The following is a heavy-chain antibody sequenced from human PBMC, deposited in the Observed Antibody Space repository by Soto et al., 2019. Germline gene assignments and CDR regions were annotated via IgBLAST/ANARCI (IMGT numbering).Heavy chain of an antibody. V-gene: IGHV4-59*02. CDR3: ARGSRYLDLKPASPWFDP. CDR2: IYYTGIS. J-gene: IGHJ5*02. CDR1: GDSVTSHY. D-gene: IGHD3-9*01. Sequence: SETLSLTCSFSGDSVTSHYLTWIRQSPEKGLEWIGYIYYTGISNYSPSLKSRVTISVDTSKNQFSLKLSSVTAADTAVYYCARGSRYLDLKPASPWFDPWGQGTLVTVSS.